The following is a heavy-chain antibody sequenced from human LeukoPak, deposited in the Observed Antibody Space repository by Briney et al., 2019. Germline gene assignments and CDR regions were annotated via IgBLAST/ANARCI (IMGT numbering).Heavy chain of an antibody. CDR1: GGSLSGYY. D-gene: IGHD3-10*01. CDR3: ARRKGFGEGYFDS. J-gene: IGHJ4*02. CDR2: INHSGST. V-gene: IGHV4-34*01. Sequence: PSETLSLTCAVSGGSLSGYYWTWIRQPPGKGLEWIGEINHSGSTNYNPSLKSRVTISVDTSKNQFSLKLTSVTAADTAVYYCARRKGFGEGYFDSWGQGTLVTVSS.